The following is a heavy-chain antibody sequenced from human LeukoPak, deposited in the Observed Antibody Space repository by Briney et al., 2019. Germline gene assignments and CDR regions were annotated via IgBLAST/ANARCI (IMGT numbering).Heavy chain of an antibody. CDR2: INHSGST. CDR1: GGSFSGSY. Sequence: PSETLSLTCAVYGGSFSGSYWSWIRQPPGKGLEWIGEINHSGSTNYNPSLKSRVTISVDTSKNQFSLKLSSVTAVDTAVYYCARGQRGYNWNDRWFDPWGQGTLVTVSS. V-gene: IGHV4-34*01. CDR3: ARGQRGYNWNDRWFDP. D-gene: IGHD1-20*01. J-gene: IGHJ5*02.